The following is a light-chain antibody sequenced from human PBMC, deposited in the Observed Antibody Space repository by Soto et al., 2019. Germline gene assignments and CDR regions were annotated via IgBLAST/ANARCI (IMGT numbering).Light chain of an antibody. CDR1: SSDVGSYNL. J-gene: IGLJ1*01. V-gene: IGLV2-23*02. CDR2: EVS. Sequence: QSALTQPASVSGSPGQSITISCTGTSSDVGSYNLVSWYQHHPGKAPKLMIYEVSKRPSGVSNRFSGSKSGNTASLTISGLQAEEDAAYYCCSYAGSSNLVFQTGTKLTVL. CDR3: CSYAGSSNLV.